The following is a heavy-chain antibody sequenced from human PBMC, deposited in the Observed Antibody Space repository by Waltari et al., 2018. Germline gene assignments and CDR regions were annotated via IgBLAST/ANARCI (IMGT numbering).Heavy chain of an antibody. CDR3: AKGLWESPPYYYYAMDV. Sequence: QVQLVESGGGVVQPGRSLRLSCAASGFNFTTHGMHWVRQAPGKGLGGVTLISYDGSKTYYADSWKGRFTIARDNSKDTVYLQMNSLRAEDTAVYYCAKGLWESPPYYYYAMDVWGQGTTVTVS. CDR2: ISYDGSKT. CDR1: GFNFTTHG. D-gene: IGHD3-10*01. V-gene: IGHV3-30*18. J-gene: IGHJ6*02.